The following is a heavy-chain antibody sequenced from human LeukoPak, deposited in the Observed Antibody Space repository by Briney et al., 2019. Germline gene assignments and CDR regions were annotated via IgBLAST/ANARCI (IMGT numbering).Heavy chain of an antibody. D-gene: IGHD2-2*01. CDR2: ISGSGGIT. V-gene: IGHV3-23*01. Sequence: GGTLRLSCAASGFTFSIYGMSWVRQAPGKGLEWVSGISGSGGITYYADSVKGRFTISRDNSKNTLYMQMNSLRAEDTAVYYCAKAVVIVPTATPFDYWGQGTLVTVSS. CDR1: GFTFSIYG. J-gene: IGHJ4*02. CDR3: AKAVVIVPTATPFDY.